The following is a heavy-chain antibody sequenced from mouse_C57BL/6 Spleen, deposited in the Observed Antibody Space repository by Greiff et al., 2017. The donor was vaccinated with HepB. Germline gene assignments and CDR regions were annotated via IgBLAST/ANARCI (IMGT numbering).Heavy chain of an antibody. J-gene: IGHJ4*01. V-gene: IGHV1-81*01. Sequence: VQRVESGAELARPGASVKLSCKASGYTFTSYGISWVKQRTGQGLEWIGEIYPRSGNTYYNEKFKGKATLTADKSSSTAYMELRSLTSEDSAVYFCANFYYGNPYAMDYWGQGTSVTVSS. D-gene: IGHD2-1*01. CDR1: GYTFTSYG. CDR3: ANFYYGNPYAMDY. CDR2: IYPRSGNT.